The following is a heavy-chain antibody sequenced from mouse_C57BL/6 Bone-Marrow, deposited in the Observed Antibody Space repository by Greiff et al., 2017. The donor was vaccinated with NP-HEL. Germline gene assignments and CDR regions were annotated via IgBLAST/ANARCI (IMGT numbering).Heavy chain of an antibody. CDR1: GFTFSSYA. J-gene: IGHJ1*03. CDR3: AREGVVPWYFDV. CDR2: LSDGGSYT. D-gene: IGHD1-1*01. V-gene: IGHV5-4*01. Sequence: EVQLVESGGGLVKPGGSLKLSCAASGFTFSSYALSWVRQTPEKRLEWVATLSDGGSYTYYPDNVKGRFTISRDNAKNNLYLQMSHLKSEDTAMYYCAREGVVPWYFDVWGTGTTVTVSS.